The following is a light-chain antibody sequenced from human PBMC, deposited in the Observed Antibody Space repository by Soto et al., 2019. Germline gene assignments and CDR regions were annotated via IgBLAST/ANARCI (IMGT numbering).Light chain of an antibody. Sequence: ELVLTQSPGTLSLSPGDSVTLSCRASQSVRGSYLAWYQQKPGQAPRLLIYGASSRATGIPGRFSGSGSGTEFTLTITSLEPDDFAVYSCQHYESSVCTSGRGSKLEIK. CDR1: QSVRGSY. J-gene: IGKJ2*02. CDR3: QHYESSVCT. V-gene: IGKV3-20*01. CDR2: GAS.